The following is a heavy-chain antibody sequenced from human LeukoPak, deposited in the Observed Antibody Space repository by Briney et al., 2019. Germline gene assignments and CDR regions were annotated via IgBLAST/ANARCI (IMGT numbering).Heavy chain of an antibody. J-gene: IGHJ6*02. CDR3: ARGGDDDYAMDV. CDR1: GGSFSGYY. V-gene: IGHV4-34*01. D-gene: IGHD3-10*01. Sequence: SETLSLTCAVYGGSFSGYYWSWIRQPPGKGLEWIGEINHSGGTNYNPSLKSRVTISVDTSKNQFSLKLSSVTAADTAVYYCARGGDDDYAMDVWGQGTRSPSP. CDR2: INHSGGT.